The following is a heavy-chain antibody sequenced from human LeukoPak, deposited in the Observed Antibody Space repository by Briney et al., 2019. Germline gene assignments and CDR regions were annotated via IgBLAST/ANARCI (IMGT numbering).Heavy chain of an antibody. CDR1: GYTFTSYD. CDR2: MNPNSGNT. J-gene: IGHJ6*02. V-gene: IGHV1-8*01. CDR3: ARGRPRQWLVRLDLYYYYYYGMDV. D-gene: IGHD6-19*01. Sequence: VASVKASCKASGYTFTSYDINWVRQATGQGLEWMGWMNPNSGNTGYAQKFQGRVTMTRNTSISTAYMELSSLRSEDTAVYYCARGRPRQWLVRLDLYYYYYYGMDVWGQGTTVTVSS.